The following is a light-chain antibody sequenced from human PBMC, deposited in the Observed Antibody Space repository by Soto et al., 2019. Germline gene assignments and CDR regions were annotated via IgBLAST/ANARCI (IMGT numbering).Light chain of an antibody. V-gene: IGKV3-15*01. CDR2: GAS. CDR1: QSVSSN. J-gene: IGKJ1*01. Sequence: DIVMTQSPATLSVSPGERATLSCRASQSVSSNLAWYQQRPGQAPRLLIYGASTRATGIPARFSGSGSGTEFTLTISSLEPEDFAVYYCQQYGRSPPSWTFGQGTKVEIK. CDR3: QQYGRSPPSWT.